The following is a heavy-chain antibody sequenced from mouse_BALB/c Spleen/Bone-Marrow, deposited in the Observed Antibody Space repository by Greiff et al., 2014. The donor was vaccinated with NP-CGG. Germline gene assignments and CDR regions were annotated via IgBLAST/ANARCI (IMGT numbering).Heavy chain of an antibody. V-gene: IGHV1-80*01. D-gene: IGHD2-4*01. J-gene: IGHJ4*01. CDR1: GYAFSNYG. CDR2: IYPGDGDT. Sequence: QVQLKESGAEVMRPGSSVNISCKAPGYAFSNYGMNWVKQRPGQGLEWIGQIYPGDGDTNYNGKFKGRVTLTADKSSSTAYMQLSSLTSEDSAVYFCASVYDYGRGYAMDYWGQGTSVTVSS. CDR3: ASVYDYGRGYAMDY.